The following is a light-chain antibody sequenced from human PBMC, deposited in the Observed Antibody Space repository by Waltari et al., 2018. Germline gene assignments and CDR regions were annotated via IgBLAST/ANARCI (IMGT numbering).Light chain of an antibody. CDR3: QQYGASPNMA. CDR1: QSVSNSNY. Sequence: IVLTQSPGTLSLSPGERATLSCRTSQSVSNSNYLAWYQQKPGQAPRLLIYGETNTATGVPGSFTASWSGTDFTLTISSMGPEDFAIYYCQQYGASPNMAFGQGTRLEIK. V-gene: IGKV3-20*01. CDR2: GET. J-gene: IGKJ5*01.